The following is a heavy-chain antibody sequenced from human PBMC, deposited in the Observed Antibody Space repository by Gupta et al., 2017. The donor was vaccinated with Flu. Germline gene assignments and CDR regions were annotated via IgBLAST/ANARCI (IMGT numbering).Heavy chain of an antibody. Sequence: GQGLEWMGWINPNSGGTNYAQKFQGRVTMTRDTSISTAYMELSRLRSDDTAVYYCARDIGSSSAHYYYGMDVWGQGTTVTVSS. CDR3: ARDIGSSSAHYYYGMDV. V-gene: IGHV1-2*02. J-gene: IGHJ6*02. CDR2: INPNSGGT. D-gene: IGHD6-6*01.